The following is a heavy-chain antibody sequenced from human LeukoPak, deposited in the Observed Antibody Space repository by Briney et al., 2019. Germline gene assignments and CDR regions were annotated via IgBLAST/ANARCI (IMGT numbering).Heavy chain of an antibody. CDR2: INHSGST. V-gene: IGHV4-34*01. Sequence: PSETLSLTCTVSGGSISSYYWSWIRQPPGKGLEWLGEINHSGSTNYNPSLKSRVTISVDTSKNQFSLKLSSVTAADTAVYYCARETRLPVWGSYRYTSIDYWGQGTLVTVSS. CDR3: ARETRLPVWGSYRYTSIDY. D-gene: IGHD3-16*02. J-gene: IGHJ4*02. CDR1: GGSISSYY.